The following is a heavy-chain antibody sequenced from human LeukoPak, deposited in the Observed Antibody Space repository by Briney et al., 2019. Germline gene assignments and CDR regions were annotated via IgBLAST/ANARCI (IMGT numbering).Heavy chain of an antibody. CDR2: ISYDGSNK. D-gene: IGHD4-17*01. CDR1: GFTFSSYA. Sequence: GGSLRLSCAASGFTFSSYAMHWVRQAPGKGLEWVAVISYDGSNKYYADSVKGRFTISRDNSKNTLYLQMSSLRVEDTAVYYCAKKAEAFGDSVTQHWGQGTLVSVSS. V-gene: IGHV3-30-3*02. CDR3: AKKAEAFGDSVTQH. J-gene: IGHJ1*01.